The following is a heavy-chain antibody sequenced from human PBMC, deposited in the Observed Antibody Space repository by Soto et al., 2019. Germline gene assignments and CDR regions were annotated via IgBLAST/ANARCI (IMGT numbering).Heavy chain of an antibody. V-gene: IGHV3-23*01. J-gene: IGHJ6*02. D-gene: IGHD4-17*01. CDR3: AKGTNYYYGMDI. CDR2: ISGSGGST. CDR1: GFTFSSYA. Sequence: GGSLRLSCAASGFTFSSYAMSWGRQAPGKGLEWVSAISGSGGSTYYADSVKGRFTITSDNSKNTLYLQMNSLRAEDTAVYYCAKGTNYYYGMDIWGQGTTVTVSS.